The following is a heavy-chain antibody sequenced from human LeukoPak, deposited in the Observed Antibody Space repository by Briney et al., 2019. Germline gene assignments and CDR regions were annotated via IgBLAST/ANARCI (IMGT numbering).Heavy chain of an antibody. CDR3: ARTYYYGSGTPYFDY. V-gene: IGHV5-51*01. CDR1: GYSFTSYW. J-gene: IGHJ4*02. Sequence: GESLKISFKGSGYSFTSYWIGWVRQMPGKGLEWMGIIYPGDSDTRYSPSFQGQVTISADKSISTAYLQWSSLKASDTAMYYCARTYYYGSGTPYFDYWGQGTLVTVSS. CDR2: IYPGDSDT. D-gene: IGHD3-10*01.